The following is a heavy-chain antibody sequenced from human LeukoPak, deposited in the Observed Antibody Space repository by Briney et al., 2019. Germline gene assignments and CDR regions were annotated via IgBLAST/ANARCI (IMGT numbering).Heavy chain of an antibody. CDR1: GFAFSTYG. J-gene: IGHJ4*02. Sequence: GGSLRLSCAASGFAFSTYGMHWVRQAPGKGLEWVAIIWYDGSNKYYADSVKGRFTISRDNSKNTVYLQMNSLRAEDTAVYYCAKGAIAAAGTGYWAQGTVVSVS. V-gene: IGHV3-33*06. D-gene: IGHD6-13*01. CDR3: AKGAIAAAGTGY. CDR2: IWYDGSNK.